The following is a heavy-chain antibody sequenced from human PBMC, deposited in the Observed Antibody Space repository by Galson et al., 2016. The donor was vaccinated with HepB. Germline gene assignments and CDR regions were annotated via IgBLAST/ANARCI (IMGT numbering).Heavy chain of an antibody. CDR3: AREKDSSSWYNFDY. V-gene: IGHV3-73*01. CDR2: IRSKFNSYAA. CDR1: GFTLSGSA. J-gene: IGHJ4*02. Sequence: SLRLSCAASGFTLSGSAIHWVRQASGKGLEWVGRIRSKFNSYAATYAASVKGRFTISRDNSKNTLFLQMNSLRAEDTAVYYCAREKDSSSWYNFDYWGQGTLVTVSS. D-gene: IGHD6-13*01.